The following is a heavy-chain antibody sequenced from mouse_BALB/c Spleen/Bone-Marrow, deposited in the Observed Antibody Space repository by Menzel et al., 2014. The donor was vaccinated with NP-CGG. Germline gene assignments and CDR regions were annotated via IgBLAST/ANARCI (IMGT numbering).Heavy chain of an antibody. CDR1: GFTFTDYY. D-gene: IGHD1-1*01. CDR3: ARDAVYFYGSSFDY. J-gene: IGHJ2*01. V-gene: IGHV7-3*02. Sequence: EVQLEESGGGLVQPGGSLRLSCATSGFTFTDYYMSWVRQPPGKALEWLGFIRNKANGYTTEYSASVKGRFTISRDNSQSLLYLQMNSVRAEDSATYYCARDAVYFYGSSFDYWGQGTTLTVSS. CDR2: IRNKANGYTT.